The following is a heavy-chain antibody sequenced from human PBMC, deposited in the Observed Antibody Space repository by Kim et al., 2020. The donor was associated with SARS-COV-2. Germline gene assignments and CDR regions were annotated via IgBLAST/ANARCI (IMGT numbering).Heavy chain of an antibody. CDR2: IPSSSAYR. D-gene: IGHD3-10*01. J-gene: IGHJ4*02. CDR1: GFTFSDYY. CDR3: ARGGRFDYYDSGIEF. Sequence: GGSLRLSCAASGFTFSDYYMNWIRQAPGKGLEWVAYIPSSSAYRNSADSVKGRFTISRDNAKNSLFLQMDSLTPEDTAVYYCARGGRFDYYDSGIEFWGQATLVTVPA. V-gene: IGHV3-11*06.